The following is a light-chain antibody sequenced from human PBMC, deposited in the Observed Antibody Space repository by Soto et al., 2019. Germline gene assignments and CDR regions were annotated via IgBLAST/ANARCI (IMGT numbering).Light chain of an antibody. V-gene: IGKV1-5*03. CDR2: KAS. CDR3: QQYNSYST. J-gene: IGKJ1*01. Sequence: DIQMTQSPSTLSASVGDRVTITCRASQNIYTWLAWYQQKPGKAPKLLIYKASSLESGVPSRFSGSGSGTEFTLTISSLQPEDFATYYCQQYNSYSTFGQGPKVDIK. CDR1: QNIYTW.